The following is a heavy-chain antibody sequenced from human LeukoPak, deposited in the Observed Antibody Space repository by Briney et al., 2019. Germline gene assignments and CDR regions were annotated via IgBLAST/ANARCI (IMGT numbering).Heavy chain of an antibody. V-gene: IGHV3-21*01. CDR2: ISSSTSYI. D-gene: IGHD3-22*01. J-gene: IGHJ4*02. CDR3: AKRPYYYDSSGWELSYFDY. Sequence: GGSLRLSCAASGFTLSSYGMNWVRQAPGKGLEWVSSISSSTSYIYYADSVKGRFTISRDNAKNSLFLQMNSLRAEDTAVYYCAKRPYYYDSSGWELSYFDYWGQGTLVTVSS. CDR1: GFTLSSYG.